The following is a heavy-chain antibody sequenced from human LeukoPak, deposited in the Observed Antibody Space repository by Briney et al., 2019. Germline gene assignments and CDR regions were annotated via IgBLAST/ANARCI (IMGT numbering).Heavy chain of an antibody. Sequence: PGGSLRLSCAASGFTFSSYGMHWVRQAPGKGLEWVAFIRYDGNNKYYADSVKGRFTISRDNAKNSLYLQMNSLRAEDTAVYYCARLSGSGSWLVHLNAFDIWGQGTMVTVSS. CDR1: GFTFSSYG. V-gene: IGHV3-30*02. CDR2: IRYDGNNK. D-gene: IGHD3-10*01. CDR3: ARLSGSGSWLVHLNAFDI. J-gene: IGHJ3*02.